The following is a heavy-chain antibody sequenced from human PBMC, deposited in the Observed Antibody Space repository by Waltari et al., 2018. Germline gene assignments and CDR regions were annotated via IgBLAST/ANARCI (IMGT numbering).Heavy chain of an antibody. CDR3: ARGYSSSAPFGY. CDR2: IIPIFGTA. J-gene: IGHJ4*02. V-gene: IGHV1-69*13. CDR1: GGTFSSYA. Sequence: QVQLVQSGAEVKKPGSSVKVSCKASGGTFSSYAISWVRQAPGQGLEWMGGIIPIFGTANDAHTFQVRVTITADESTSTAYMELSSLRSEDTAVYYCARGYSSSAPFGYWGQGTLVTVSS. D-gene: IGHD6-6*01.